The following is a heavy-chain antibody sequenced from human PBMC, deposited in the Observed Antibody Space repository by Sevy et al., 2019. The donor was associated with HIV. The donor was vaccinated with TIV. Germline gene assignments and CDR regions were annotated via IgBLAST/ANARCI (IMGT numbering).Heavy chain of an antibody. CDR3: VRDTQFGFDY. V-gene: IGHV3-48*02. Sequence: GGSLRLSCVASGFRFSDEPMNWVRQAPGKGLEWFPNIRSDSSVMSYADTVGGGFTVSRDNARNSLSLQLNSRRDEDTALYYCVRDTQFGFDYWGQGTLVTVSS. D-gene: IGHD3-16*01. CDR1: GFRFSDEP. CDR2: IRSDSSVM. J-gene: IGHJ4*02.